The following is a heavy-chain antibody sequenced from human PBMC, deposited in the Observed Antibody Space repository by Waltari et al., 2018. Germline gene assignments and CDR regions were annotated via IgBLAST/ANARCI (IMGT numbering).Heavy chain of an antibody. V-gene: IGHV3-73*01. CDR2: IRREPYNYAT. CDR3: SGGEVTGTDF. J-gene: IGHJ4*02. Sequence: EVQVVESGGGLVQPGGSLKTSCATSGFSFRGSTIHWVRQTSGKGLEWVGRIRREPYNYATAYSASVKGRFTISRDDSKNTAYLQMNSLMTEDTAVYYCSGGEVTGTDFWGQGTLVTVSS. CDR1: GFSFRGST. D-gene: IGHD6-19*01.